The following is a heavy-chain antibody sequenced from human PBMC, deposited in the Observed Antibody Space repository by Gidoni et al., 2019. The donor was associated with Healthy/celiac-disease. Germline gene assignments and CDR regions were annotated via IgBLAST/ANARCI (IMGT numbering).Heavy chain of an antibody. D-gene: IGHD3-3*01. Sequence: QVQLQQWGAGLLKPSETLSLTGAVDGGSFSGYYGSWIRQPPGKGLEWIGEINHSGSTNYNPSLKSRVTISVDTSKNQFSLKLSSVTAADTAVYYCARVRSSDFWSGYSARYYYGMDVWGQGTTVTVSS. J-gene: IGHJ6*02. CDR2: INHSGST. CDR3: ARVRSSDFWSGYSARYYYGMDV. V-gene: IGHV4-34*01. CDR1: GGSFSGYY.